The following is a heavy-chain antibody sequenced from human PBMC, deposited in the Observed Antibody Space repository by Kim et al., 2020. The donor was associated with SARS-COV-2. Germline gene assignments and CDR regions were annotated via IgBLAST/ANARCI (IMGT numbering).Heavy chain of an antibody. D-gene: IGHD6-13*01. J-gene: IGHJ4*02. Sequence: KGRFTISRDTAKNSLYLQMNSLRAEDTAVYYCARDLEVAAAVTTKATFDYWGQGTLVTVSS. V-gene: IGHV3-11*05. CDR3: ARDLEVAAAVTTKATFDY.